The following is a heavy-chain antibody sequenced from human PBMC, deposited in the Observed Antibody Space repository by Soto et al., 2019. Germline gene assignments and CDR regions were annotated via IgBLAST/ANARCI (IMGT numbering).Heavy chain of an antibody. CDR3: ASGSSSSAEGDFDY. V-gene: IGHV1-46*01. CDR2: INPSGGST. D-gene: IGHD6-6*01. CDR1: GYTFTSSY. J-gene: IGHJ4*02. Sequence: ASVKVSCKASGYTFTSSYMHWVRQAPGQGLEWMGIINPSGGSTSYAQKFQGRVTMTRDTSTSTAYMELRSLRSDDTAVYYCASGSSSSAEGDFDYWGQGTLVTVSS.